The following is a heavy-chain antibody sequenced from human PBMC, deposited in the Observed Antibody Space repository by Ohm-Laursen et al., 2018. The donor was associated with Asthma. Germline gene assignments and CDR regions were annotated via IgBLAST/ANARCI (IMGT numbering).Heavy chain of an antibody. CDR1: GGSISSYY. J-gene: IGHJ5*02. D-gene: IGHD3-3*01. V-gene: IGHV4-59*01. CDR2: IYYSGST. CDR3: AKHYDFRSWFDP. Sequence: TLSLTCTVSGGSISSYYWSWIRQPPGKGLEWIGYIYYSGSTNYNPSLKSRVTISVDTSKNQFSLKLSSVTAADTAVYYCAKHYDFRSWFDPWGQGTLVTVSS.